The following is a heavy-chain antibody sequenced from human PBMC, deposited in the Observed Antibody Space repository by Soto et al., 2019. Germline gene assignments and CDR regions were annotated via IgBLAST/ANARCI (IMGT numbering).Heavy chain of an antibody. CDR2: IIPIFGTA. CDR3: AREGGGTAFDY. D-gene: IGHD2-15*01. CDR1: GGTFSSYA. Sequence: GASVRVSCKASGGTFSSYAISWVRQAPGQGLEWMGGIIPIFGTANYAQKFQGRVTITADESTSTAYMELSSLRSEDTAVYYCAREGGGTAFDYWGQGTLVTVSS. J-gene: IGHJ4*02. V-gene: IGHV1-69*13.